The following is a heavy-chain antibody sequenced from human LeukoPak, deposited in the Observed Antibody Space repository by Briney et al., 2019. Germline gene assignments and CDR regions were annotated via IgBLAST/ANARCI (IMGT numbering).Heavy chain of an antibody. V-gene: IGHV3-11*04. D-gene: IGHD1-26*01. J-gene: IGHJ4*02. CDR2: ISSSGSTI. CDR1: GFTFSDYY. Sequence: PGGSLRLSCAASGFTFSDYYMSWIRQAPGKGLEWVSYISSSGSTIYYADSVKGRFTISRDNAKNSLYLQMNSLRAEDTAVYYCATSIVGATTSFDYWGQGTLVTVSS. CDR3: ATSIVGATTSFDY.